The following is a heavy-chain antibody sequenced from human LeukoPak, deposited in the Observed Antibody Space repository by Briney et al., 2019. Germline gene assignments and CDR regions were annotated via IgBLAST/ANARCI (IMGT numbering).Heavy chain of an antibody. V-gene: IGHV3-30*19. CDR2: ISYDGSNK. D-gene: IGHD1-26*01. Sequence: GGSLRLSCAASGFPFSGYGMHWVRQAPGKGLEWVAVISYDGSNKYHADSVKGRFTISRDNSKNTLYLQMNSLRAEDTAVYYCARETSGATWGSFDYWGQGTLVTVSS. J-gene: IGHJ4*02. CDR1: GFPFSGYG. CDR3: ARETSGATWGSFDY.